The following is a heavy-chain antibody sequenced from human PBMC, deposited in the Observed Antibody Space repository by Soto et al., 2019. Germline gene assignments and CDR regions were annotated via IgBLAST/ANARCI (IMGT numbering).Heavy chain of an antibody. CDR1: GYTLTELS. CDR2: FDPEDGET. Sequence: GASVKVSCKVSGYTLTELSMHWVRQAPGKGLEWMGGFDPEDGETIYAQKFQGRVTMTEDTSTDTAYMELSSLRSEDTAVYYCATDGYCSSTRCHNWFDPWGQGTLVTVSS. V-gene: IGHV1-24*01. D-gene: IGHD2-2*01. CDR3: ATDGYCSSTRCHNWFDP. J-gene: IGHJ5*02.